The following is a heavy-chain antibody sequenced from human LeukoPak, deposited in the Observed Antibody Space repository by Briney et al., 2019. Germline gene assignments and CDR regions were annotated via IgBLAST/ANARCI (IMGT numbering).Heavy chain of an antibody. V-gene: IGHV4-30-2*01. D-gene: IGHD5-18*01. CDR3: AGVDTAMVVPLSYMDV. CDR1: GGSISSGGYY. Sequence: PSETLSLTCTVSGGSISSGGYYWSWIQQPPGKGLEWIGYIYHSGSTYYNPSLKSRVTISVDRSKNQFSLKLSSVTAADTAVYYCAGVDTAMVVPLSYMDVWGKGTTVTVSS. J-gene: IGHJ6*03. CDR2: IYHSGST.